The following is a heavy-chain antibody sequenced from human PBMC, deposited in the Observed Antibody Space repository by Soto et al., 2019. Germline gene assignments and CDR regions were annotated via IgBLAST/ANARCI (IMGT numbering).Heavy chain of an antibody. Sequence: PSETLSLTCTVSGGSISSYYWNWIRQPAGKGLEWIGRIYTSGRTNYNPSLKSRVTMSVDTSKNQFSLKLSSVTAADTAVYYCARAWDPSGPYYYDSSGYFSAFDIWGQGTMVTVSS. V-gene: IGHV4-4*07. J-gene: IGHJ3*02. D-gene: IGHD3-22*01. CDR1: GGSISSYY. CDR2: IYTSGRT. CDR3: ARAWDPSGPYYYDSSGYFSAFDI.